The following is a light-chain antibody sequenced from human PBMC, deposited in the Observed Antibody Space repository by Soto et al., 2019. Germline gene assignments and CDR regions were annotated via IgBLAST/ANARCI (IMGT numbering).Light chain of an antibody. Sequence: QSVLTQPPSASGSPGQSVTISCTGTSSDVGGYKYVSWYQQHPGKAPKLMIYEVSKWPSGVPDRFSGSKSGNTASLTVSGLQAEDEADYYCSSFAGSNNLLFGGGTKLTVL. CDR1: SSDVGGYKY. CDR3: SSFAGSNNLL. J-gene: IGLJ2*01. CDR2: EVS. V-gene: IGLV2-8*01.